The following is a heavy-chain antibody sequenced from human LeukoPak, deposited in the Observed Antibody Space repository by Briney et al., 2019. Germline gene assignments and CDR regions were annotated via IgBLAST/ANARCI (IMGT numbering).Heavy chain of an antibody. D-gene: IGHD6-19*01. Sequence: ASVKVSCKASGYTFTSYDINWVRQATGQGLEWMGWMNPNSGNTGYAQKFQGRVTMTRNTSISTAYMELSSLRSEDTAVYYCARGASEAGRTPSPLGYWGQGTLVTVSS. CDR1: GYTFTSYD. V-gene: IGHV1-8*01. CDR2: MNPNSGNT. J-gene: IGHJ4*02. CDR3: ARGASEAGRTPSPLGY.